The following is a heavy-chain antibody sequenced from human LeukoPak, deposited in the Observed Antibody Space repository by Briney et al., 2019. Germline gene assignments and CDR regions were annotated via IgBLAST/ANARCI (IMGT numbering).Heavy chain of an antibody. J-gene: IGHJ4*02. V-gene: IGHV4-59*01. Sequence: PSLTLSLTRTVSLGSPSIYYRSGIRQPPAKGLEGVGYIYYSDSTNYIPSLKIRVTISVDTPKNQFSLKLSAGTAADTVVYYCARGYGRYQLTMHFDYWDQKTLLTVSP. D-gene: IGHD2-2*01. CDR2: IYYSDST. CDR1: LGSPSIYY. CDR3: ARGYGRYQLTMHFDY.